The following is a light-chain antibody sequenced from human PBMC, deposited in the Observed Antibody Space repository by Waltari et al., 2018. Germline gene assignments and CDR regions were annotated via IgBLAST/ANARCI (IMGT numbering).Light chain of an antibody. J-gene: IGLJ1*01. Sequence: QSVVTQPPSASGTPGQRVTMSCSRRRSHIGNYAVPWYQQLPGTAPKRLIYSNNQRPSGVPDRFSGSKSGTSASLAISGLQSEDEADYYCAAWDDSLNGPVFGTGTKVTVL. CDR3: AAWDDSLNGPV. CDR2: SNN. CDR1: RSHIGNYA. V-gene: IGLV1-44*01.